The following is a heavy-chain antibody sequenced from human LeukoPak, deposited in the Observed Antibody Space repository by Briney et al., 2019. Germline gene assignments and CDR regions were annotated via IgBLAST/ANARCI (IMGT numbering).Heavy chain of an antibody. Sequence: ASVKVSCKASGGTFSSYAISWVRQAPGQGLEWMGGIIPIFGTANYAQKFQGRVTITADESTSTAYMELSSLRSEDTAVYYCAGGDKAMDPFDYWGQGTLVTVSS. J-gene: IGHJ4*02. D-gene: IGHD5-18*01. V-gene: IGHV1-69*13. CDR3: AGGDKAMDPFDY. CDR1: GGTFSSYA. CDR2: IIPIFGTA.